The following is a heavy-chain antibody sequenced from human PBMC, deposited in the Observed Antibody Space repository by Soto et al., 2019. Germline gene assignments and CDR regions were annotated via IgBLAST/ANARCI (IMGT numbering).Heavy chain of an antibody. CDR3: XRENRVGYNLALAY. V-gene: IGHV1-3*04. CDR2: INTANGNA. CDR1: GYTFSTYG. D-gene: IGHD1-1*01. J-gene: IGHJ4*02. Sequence: QVQLVQSAAEVKQPGASVKVSCKTSGYTFSTYGIHWVRQDPGQWLEWLGWINTANGNAKYSQNFQGRVTITSDTSARTAYMEVTSLRAEDTAXXXXXRENRVGYNLALAYWGQGTLVTFSS.